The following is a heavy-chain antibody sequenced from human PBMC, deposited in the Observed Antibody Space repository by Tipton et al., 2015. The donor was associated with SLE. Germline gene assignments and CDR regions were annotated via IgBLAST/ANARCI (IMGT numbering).Heavy chain of an antibody. CDR3: AGEVTPYYFDY. J-gene: IGHJ4*02. Sequence: SLRLSCAASGFTFSSYGMHWVRQAPGKGLEWVAVIWYDGSNKYYADSVKGRFTISRDNSKNTLYLQMNSLRAEDTAVYYCAGEVTPYYFDYWGQGTLVTVSS. CDR2: IWYDGSNK. D-gene: IGHD4-23*01. V-gene: IGHV3-33*01. CDR1: GFTFSSYG.